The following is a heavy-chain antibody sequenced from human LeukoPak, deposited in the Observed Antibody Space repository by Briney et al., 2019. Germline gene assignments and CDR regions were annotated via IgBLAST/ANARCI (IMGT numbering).Heavy chain of an antibody. CDR2: IRSKANNYAT. V-gene: IGHV3-73*01. D-gene: IGHD6-25*01. CDR3: ASPGIPASGTTGMGV. J-gene: IGHJ6*02. CDR1: GFIFSGSA. Sequence: GESLKISCAASGFIFSGSAMHWVRQASGKGLEWVGRIRSKANNYATVYAASLKGRFTISRDDSKNMTFLQLNSLKTEDTAVYYCASPGIPASGTTGMGVWGQGTTVTVSS.